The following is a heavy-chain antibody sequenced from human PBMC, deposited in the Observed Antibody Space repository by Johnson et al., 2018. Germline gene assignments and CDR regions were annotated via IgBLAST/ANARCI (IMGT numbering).Heavy chain of an antibody. CDR2: IRSKAYGGTT. Sequence: VQLQESGGGLVQPGRSLRLSCTASGFTFGDYAMSWFRQAPGKGLEWVGFIRSKAYGGTTEYAASVKGRFTISRDDSKSIAYLQMNSLKTEDTAVYYCTRDDYSNYAIYYYMDVWGKGTTVNVSS. CDR1: GFTFGDYA. J-gene: IGHJ6*03. D-gene: IGHD4-11*01. V-gene: IGHV3-49*03. CDR3: TRDDYSNYAIYYYMDV.